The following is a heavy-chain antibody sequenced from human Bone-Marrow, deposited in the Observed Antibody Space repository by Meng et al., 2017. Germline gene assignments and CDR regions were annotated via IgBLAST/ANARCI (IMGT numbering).Heavy chain of an antibody. CDR3: ARGPTTMAHDFDY. Sequence: QVPVQQSGAGLLKPSETLSLTCVVSGGSFSDYYWSWIRQPPGKGLEWIGEINHSGSTNYNPSLEGRATISVDTSQNNLSLRLSSVTAADSAVYYCARGPTTMAHDFDYWGQGTLVTVSS. J-gene: IGHJ4*02. V-gene: IGHV4-34*01. CDR2: INHSGST. CDR1: GGSFSDYY. D-gene: IGHD4-11*01.